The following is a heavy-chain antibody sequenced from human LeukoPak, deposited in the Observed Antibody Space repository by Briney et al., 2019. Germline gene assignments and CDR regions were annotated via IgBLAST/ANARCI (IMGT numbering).Heavy chain of an antibody. V-gene: IGHV1-69*01. Sequence: ASVKVSCKASGGTFSSYAISWVRQAPGQGLEWMGGIIPIFGTANYAQKFQGRVTITADESTSTAYMELSSLRSEDTAVYYCARDRSARATFLDAFDIWGQGTMVTVSS. CDR3: ARDRSARATFLDAFDI. CDR2: IIPIFGTA. D-gene: IGHD2-15*01. CDR1: GGTFSSYA. J-gene: IGHJ3*02.